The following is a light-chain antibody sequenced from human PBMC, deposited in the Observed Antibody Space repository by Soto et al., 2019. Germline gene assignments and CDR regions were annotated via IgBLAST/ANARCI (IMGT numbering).Light chain of an antibody. V-gene: IGLV2-14*01. CDR1: SSDVGGFND. J-gene: IGLJ2*01. CDR3: SSYTSSNTLV. CDR2: EVS. Sequence: QSVLTQPASVSGSPGQSITISCTGTSSDVGGFNDVSWYQQHPGKAPKLMIYEVSYRPSGVSNRFSGSKSGNTASLTISGLQADDEGDYYCSSYTSSNTLVSGGGTKLTVL.